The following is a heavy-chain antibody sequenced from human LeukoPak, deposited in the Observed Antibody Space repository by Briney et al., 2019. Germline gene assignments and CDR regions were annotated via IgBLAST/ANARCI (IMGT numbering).Heavy chain of an antibody. V-gene: IGHV5-51*01. Sequence: GESLKISCKGSGYSFTSYWIGWVRQMPGKGLEWMGIIYPGDSDTRYSPSFQGQVTISADKSVSTAYLQWSSLKASDTGMYDSGRVGDSSGYYYALSDYWGQGTLVTVSS. CDR1: GYSFTSYW. D-gene: IGHD3-22*01. J-gene: IGHJ4*02. CDR3: GRVGDSSGYYYALSDY. CDR2: IYPGDSDT.